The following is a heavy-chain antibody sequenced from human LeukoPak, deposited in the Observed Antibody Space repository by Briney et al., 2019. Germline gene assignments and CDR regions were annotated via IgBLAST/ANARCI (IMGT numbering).Heavy chain of an antibody. D-gene: IGHD3-10*01. Sequence: PGGSLRLSCAASGFTVSSTYMTWVRQAPGKGLEWVSVIYSGGGTSYADSVKGRFTISRDNSNNTLYLQMNSLRAEDTAVYYCARDTRLNYDSGSYCLDYWGQGTLVTVSS. CDR1: GFTVSSTY. J-gene: IGHJ4*02. CDR3: ARDTRLNYDSGSYCLDY. V-gene: IGHV3-66*01. CDR2: IYSGGGT.